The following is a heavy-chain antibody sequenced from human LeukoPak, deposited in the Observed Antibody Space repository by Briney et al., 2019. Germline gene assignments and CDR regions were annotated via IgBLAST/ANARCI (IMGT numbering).Heavy chain of an antibody. CDR3: ARDSSGRQSGDY. CDR1: GYTFTGYY. CDR2: INPNSGGT. Sequence: GASVKVSCKASGYTFTGYYKHWVRQAPGQGLEWMGRINPNSGGTNYAQKFQGRVTMTRDTSISTAYMELSRLRSDDTAVYYCARDSSGRQSGDYWGQGTLVTVSS. V-gene: IGHV1-2*06. D-gene: IGHD2-15*01. J-gene: IGHJ4*02.